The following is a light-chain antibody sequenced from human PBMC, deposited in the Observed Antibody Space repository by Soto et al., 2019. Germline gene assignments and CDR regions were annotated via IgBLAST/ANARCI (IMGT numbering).Light chain of an antibody. CDR3: QQYNSYLIT. V-gene: IGKV1-9*01. J-gene: IGKJ5*01. Sequence: DIQLTQSPFFQSASVGDRVTITCRASHGINSYLAWYQQKPGKAPKLLISDASTLQGGVPSRFSGSVSGAEFTLTISSLQTDDFATYYCQQYNSYLITFGQGTRLEI. CDR2: DAS. CDR1: HGINSY.